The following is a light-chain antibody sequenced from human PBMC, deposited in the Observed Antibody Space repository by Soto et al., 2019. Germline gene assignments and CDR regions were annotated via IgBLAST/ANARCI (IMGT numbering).Light chain of an antibody. J-gene: IGKJ4*01. V-gene: IGKV3-11*01. Sequence: EIVLTQSPATLSLSPGERATLSCRASQSVSSYLAWYQQKPGQAPRLLIYDASNRATGIPARFSGSWSGTDFTLTISSLEPEDFAFYYCQQRSNWPPGLTFGGGTKVEIK. CDR3: QQRSNWPPGLT. CDR1: QSVSSY. CDR2: DAS.